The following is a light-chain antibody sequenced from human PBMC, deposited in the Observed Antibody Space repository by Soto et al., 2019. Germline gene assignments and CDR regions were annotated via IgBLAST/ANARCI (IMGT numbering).Light chain of an antibody. CDR1: QSVSNNY. Sequence: EVGLTQSPGTLSLSPGERATLSCRASQSVSNNYLAWYQQKPGQSPKLLIFGSSVRATGIPDRFSGSGSGTDFTLTISSVETEDYAVYYCQQYGSSSPYTFGQGTKLEIK. J-gene: IGKJ2*01. V-gene: IGKV3-20*01. CDR2: GSS. CDR3: QQYGSSSPYT.